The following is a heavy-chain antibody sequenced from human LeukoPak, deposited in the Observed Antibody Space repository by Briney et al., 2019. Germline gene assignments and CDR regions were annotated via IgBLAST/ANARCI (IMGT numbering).Heavy chain of an antibody. Sequence: PGGSLRLSCAASGFTFSSYGMHWVRQAPGKGLEWVVVIWYDGSNKYYADSVKGRFTISRDNSKNTLYLQMNSLRAEDTAVYYCARVDYSYGYFDYWGQGTLVTVSS. CDR3: ARVDYSYGYFDY. CDR2: IWYDGSNK. D-gene: IGHD5-18*01. V-gene: IGHV3-33*01. CDR1: GFTFSSYG. J-gene: IGHJ4*02.